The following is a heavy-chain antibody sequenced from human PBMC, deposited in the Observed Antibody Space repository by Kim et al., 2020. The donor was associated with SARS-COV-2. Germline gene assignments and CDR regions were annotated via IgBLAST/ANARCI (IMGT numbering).Heavy chain of an antibody. V-gene: IGHV3-7*01. CDR3: TRSLEY. Sequence: GSQKYHVDSGKCRLTISRDNAENSLYLQMNSLRAEDTAIYYCTRSLEYWGQGTLVTVSS. CDR2: GSQK. J-gene: IGHJ4*02.